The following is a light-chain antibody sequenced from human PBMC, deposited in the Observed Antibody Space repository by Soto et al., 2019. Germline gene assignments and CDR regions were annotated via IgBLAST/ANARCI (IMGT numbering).Light chain of an antibody. V-gene: IGKV3-15*01. Sequence: DMVMTQSPASLSVSSGDRATLPCRASQSVSSKVAWYQQKPGQAPRLLIYGASTRATGIPARFSGSGSGTEFTLTISSLQSEDFAVYYCQQYNKWPRTFGQGTKVDIK. CDR3: QQYNKWPRT. CDR2: GAS. J-gene: IGKJ1*01. CDR1: QSVSSK.